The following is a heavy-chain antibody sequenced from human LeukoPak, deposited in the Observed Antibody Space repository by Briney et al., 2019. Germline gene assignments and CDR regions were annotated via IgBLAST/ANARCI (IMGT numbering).Heavy chain of an antibody. V-gene: IGHV4-4*02. CDR1: GASISSSNW. CDR2: IYHAGTT. Sequence: SETLSLTCAVSGASISSSNWWSWARQPPRKGLEWIGEIYHAGTTNYNPSLKSRITISVDNSRSQFSLKLTSVTAADTAVYFCLRIYCSSTSCHYFDYWGQGTLVTVSS. CDR3: LRIYCSSTSCHYFDY. D-gene: IGHD2-2*01. J-gene: IGHJ4*02.